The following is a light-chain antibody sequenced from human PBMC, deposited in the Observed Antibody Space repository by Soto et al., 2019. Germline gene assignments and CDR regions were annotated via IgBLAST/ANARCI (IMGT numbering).Light chain of an antibody. J-gene: IGKJ1*01. CDR1: QSISIW. Sequence: DIHMTQSPSTLSASVGDRVTITCRASQSISIWLAWYQQKPGKAPNLLIYKTSSLETGVPSRFSGSGSGTEFTLTISSLQPDDVATYYCQHCNDYAWTFGQGTKVEVK. CDR3: QHCNDYAWT. V-gene: IGKV1-5*03. CDR2: KTS.